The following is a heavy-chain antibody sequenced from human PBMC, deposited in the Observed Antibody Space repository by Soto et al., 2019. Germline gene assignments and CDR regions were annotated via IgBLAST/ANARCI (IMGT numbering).Heavy chain of an antibody. CDR1: GGTFRNYP. Sequence: QVQLVQSGTEVKKPGSSVKVSCKASGGTFRNYPINWVRQAPGQGLEWMGSIFPLTDIPDYAQNFQARLTISADKSTSTAYMESSSLTADDTAMYFGSRGPLVVLNYFESWGQGTLVTVSS. CDR3: SRGPLVVLNYFES. J-gene: IGHJ4*02. V-gene: IGHV1-69*02. CDR2: IFPLTDIP.